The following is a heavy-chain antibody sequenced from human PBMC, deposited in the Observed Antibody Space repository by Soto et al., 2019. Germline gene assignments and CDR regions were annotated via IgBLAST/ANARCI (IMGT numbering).Heavy chain of an antibody. D-gene: IGHD1-26*01. Sequence: QLQLHESGSGLVKPSQTLSLTCTVSGASITFGGYSWSWIRQTPGKGLEWIGYINHIETTFYNPYFESRLTLSIDRAKHQFSLKLHSMSAAARAVYVCARGGGSDSFASWGQGILVTVSS. CDR1: GASITFGGYS. CDR2: INHIETT. CDR3: ARGGGSDSFAS. J-gene: IGHJ4*02. V-gene: IGHV4-30-2*01.